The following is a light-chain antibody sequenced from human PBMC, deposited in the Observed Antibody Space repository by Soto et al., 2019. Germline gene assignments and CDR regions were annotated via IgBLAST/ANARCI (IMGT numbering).Light chain of an antibody. V-gene: IGKV1-5*03. CDR2: KAF. J-gene: IGKJ1*01. CDR3: QQYNSYWT. Sequence: DIQMTQSPSTLSASVGDRVTITCRASQSISSWLAWYRQKPGKAPKLLIYKAFSVESRVPSRFSGNGSGTEFTLTISSLQPDDFATYYCQQYNSYWTFGQGTKVEVK. CDR1: QSISSW.